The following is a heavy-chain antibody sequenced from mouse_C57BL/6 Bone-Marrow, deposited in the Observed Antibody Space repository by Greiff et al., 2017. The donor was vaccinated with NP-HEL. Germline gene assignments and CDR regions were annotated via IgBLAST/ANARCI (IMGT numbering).Heavy chain of an antibody. J-gene: IGHJ4*01. CDR2: INPNNGGT. D-gene: IGHD1-1*01. V-gene: IGHV1-26*01. Sequence: VQLQQSGPELVKPGASVKISCKASGYTFTDYYMNWVKQSHGKSLEWIGDINPNNGGTSYNQKFKGKATLTVDKSSSTAYMELRSLTSEDSAVYYCARTVVEDYAMDYWGQGTSVTVSS. CDR1: GYTFTDYY. CDR3: ARTVVEDYAMDY.